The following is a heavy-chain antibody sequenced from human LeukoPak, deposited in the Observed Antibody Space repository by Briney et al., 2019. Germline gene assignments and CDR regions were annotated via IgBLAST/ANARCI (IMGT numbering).Heavy chain of an antibody. V-gene: IGHV4-39*01. CDR3: ARLVTLSSWYYYYYMDV. D-gene: IGHD6-13*01. CDR2: IYYSGST. J-gene: IGHJ6*03. CDR1: GGSISSSSYY. Sequence: SETLSLTCTVSGGSISSSSYYWGWIRQPPGKGLEWIGSIYYSGSTYYNPSLKSRVTISVDTSKNQFSLKLSSVTAADTAVYYCARLVTLSSWYYYYYMDVWGKGTTVTISS.